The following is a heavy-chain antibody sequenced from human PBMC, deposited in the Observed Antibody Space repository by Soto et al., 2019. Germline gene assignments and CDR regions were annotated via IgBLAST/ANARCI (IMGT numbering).Heavy chain of an antibody. J-gene: IGHJ4*02. CDR1: GGSISSYY. CDR2: IYYSGST. D-gene: IGHD2-2*02. Sequence: LSLTCTVSGGSISSYYWSWIRQPPGKGLEWIGYIYYSGSTNYNPSLKSRVTISVDTSKNQFSLKLSSVTAADTAVYYCARLPGYCSSTSCYRRASFDYWGQGTLVTVSS. V-gene: IGHV4-59*01. CDR3: ARLPGYCSSTSCYRRASFDY.